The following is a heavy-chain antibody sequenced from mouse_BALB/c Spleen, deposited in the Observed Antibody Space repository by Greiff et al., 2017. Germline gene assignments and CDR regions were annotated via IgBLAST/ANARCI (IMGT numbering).Heavy chain of an antibody. D-gene: IGHD1-1*01. CDR2: IYPGNGDT. V-gene: IGHV1-12*01. Sequence: VQLQQPGAELVKPGASVKMSCKASGYTFTSYNMHWVKQTPGQGLEWIGAIYPGNGDTSYNQKFKGKATLTADKSSSTAYMQLSSLTSEDSAVYYCARHHYYGSSYVGYWGQGTTLTVSS. CDR3: ARHHYYGSSYVGY. CDR1: GYTFTSYN. J-gene: IGHJ2*01.